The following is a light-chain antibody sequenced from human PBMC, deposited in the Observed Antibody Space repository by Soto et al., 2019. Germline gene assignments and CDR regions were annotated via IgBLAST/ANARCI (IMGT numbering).Light chain of an antibody. CDR2: GAS. CDR3: QQDHNWPLT. CDR1: QSISSE. J-gene: IGKJ2*01. V-gene: IGKV3-15*01. Sequence: EIVMTQSPATLSVSPGERATLSCMASQSISSELAWYQQRPGQPPRLLIYGASTRATGVQDSFTGSGSGSDLTLTISGLQSEDFAVYYCQQDHNWPLTFGKGTRLEI.